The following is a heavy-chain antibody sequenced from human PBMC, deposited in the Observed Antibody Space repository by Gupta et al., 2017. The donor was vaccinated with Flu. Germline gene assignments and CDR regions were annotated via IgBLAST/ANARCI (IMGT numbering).Heavy chain of an antibody. CDR1: GFTFRDYA. CDR3: ASRGWNRLSSFDS. V-gene: IGHV3-23*01. J-gene: IGHJ4*02. CDR2: INHNGQST. D-gene: IGHD6-19*01. Sequence: QLLESGEGWVPPGGALRLTFAAAGFTFRDYAMNWVRQAPGKGLEWVSIINHNGQSTRYADSVKGRFTISRDDSKSTLYLQMDNLGVEDTAVYYCASRGWNRLSSFDSWGQGTLVTVAS.